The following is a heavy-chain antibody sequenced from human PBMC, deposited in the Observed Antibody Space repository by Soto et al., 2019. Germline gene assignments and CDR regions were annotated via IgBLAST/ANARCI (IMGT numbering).Heavy chain of an antibody. CDR1: GFTVSSNY. Sequence: GGSLRLSCAASGFTVSSNYMGWVRQAPGKGLEWVSVIYSGGSTYYADSVKGRFTISRDNSKNTLYLQMNSLRAEDTAVYYCARESPDLWFGELFDVWGKGTTVTVSS. CDR3: ARESPDLWFGELFDV. V-gene: IGHV3-66*01. D-gene: IGHD3-10*01. CDR2: IYSGGST. J-gene: IGHJ6*04.